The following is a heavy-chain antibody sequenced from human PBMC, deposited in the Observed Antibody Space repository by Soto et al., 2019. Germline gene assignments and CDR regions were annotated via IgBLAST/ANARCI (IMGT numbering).Heavy chain of an antibody. D-gene: IGHD3-10*01. CDR3: VKKSGGFNS. Sequence: QLLQSGGGLVQPGGSLTLSCAASGFTFGTTDMSWVRQAPGEGLEWVSTVDGSGGLTYYADSVKGRFTISRDNSRNTVYLQMNSLRGDDTALYYCVKKSGGFNSWGQGALVTVSS. V-gene: IGHV3-23*01. CDR1: GFTFGTTD. J-gene: IGHJ4*02. CDR2: VDGSGGLT.